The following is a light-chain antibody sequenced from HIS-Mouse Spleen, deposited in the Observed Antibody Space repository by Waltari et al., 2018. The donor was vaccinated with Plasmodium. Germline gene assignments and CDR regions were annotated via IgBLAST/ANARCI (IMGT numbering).Light chain of an antibody. CDR2: EVS. Sequence: QSALTQPPSASGSPGQSVTISCTGTSRAVGGYNYVSWYHQHPGKAPKLMIYEVSKRPSGVPDRFSGSKSGNTASLTVSGLQAEDEADYYCSSYAGSNNLVFGGGTKLTVL. CDR3: SSYAGSNNLV. V-gene: IGLV2-8*01. J-gene: IGLJ2*01. CDR1: SRAVGGYNY.